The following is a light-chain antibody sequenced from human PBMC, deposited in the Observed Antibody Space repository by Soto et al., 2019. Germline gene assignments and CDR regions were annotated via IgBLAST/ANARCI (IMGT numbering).Light chain of an antibody. Sequence: EIVMTQSPDTLSVSPGEGAVLSCGASQSLSKNLAWYQQKPGQAPRLLVYGASTRATGIPDRFSGSGSGTDFTVAITSLQSEDVAVYYCQQYDHWPRTFGQGTKVEIK. J-gene: IGKJ1*01. CDR3: QQYDHWPRT. V-gene: IGKV3-15*01. CDR1: QSLSKN. CDR2: GAS.